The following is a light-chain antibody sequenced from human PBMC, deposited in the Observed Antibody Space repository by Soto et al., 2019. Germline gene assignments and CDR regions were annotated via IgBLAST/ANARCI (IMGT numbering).Light chain of an antibody. V-gene: IGKV3-11*01. Sequence: EIVLTQSPATLSLSPGERATLSCRASQSVSSYLAWYQQKPGQAPRLLIYDACNRATGITARFSGSGSGTDFTLTSSSLEPEDFAVYYCQQRSNWPVTFGQGTKLEIK. CDR2: DAC. CDR1: QSVSSY. J-gene: IGKJ2*01. CDR3: QQRSNWPVT.